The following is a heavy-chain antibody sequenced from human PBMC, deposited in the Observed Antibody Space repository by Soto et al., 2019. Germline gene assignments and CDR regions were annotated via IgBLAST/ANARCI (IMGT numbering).Heavy chain of an antibody. CDR1: GASITTYY. CDR2: VYHTGST. D-gene: IGHD6-19*01. Sequence: KSSETLSLTCDVSGASITTYYWSWIRQAPGKGLEWIGNVYHTGSTDYNSSLRSRVTISVDPSKNQFSLNMNSVTAADTAVYYCARRLFGSGWNLDSWGQGAPVTVSS. V-gene: IGHV4-59*13. CDR3: ARRLFGSGWNLDS. J-gene: IGHJ4*02.